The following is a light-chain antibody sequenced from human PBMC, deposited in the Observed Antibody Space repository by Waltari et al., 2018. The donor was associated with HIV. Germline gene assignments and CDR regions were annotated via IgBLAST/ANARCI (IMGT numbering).Light chain of an antibody. CDR1: SSNIGSNY. J-gene: IGLJ2*01. CDR3: GTWDSSLSAVV. Sequence: QSVLTQPPSVSAAPGQMVTISCSGRSSNIGSNYVSWYQHLPGTAPKLLIYDNKERPSGIPDRFSASKSGTSVALDITGLQTGDEGDYYCGTWDSSLSAVVFGGGTKLTVL. CDR2: DNK. V-gene: IGLV1-51*01.